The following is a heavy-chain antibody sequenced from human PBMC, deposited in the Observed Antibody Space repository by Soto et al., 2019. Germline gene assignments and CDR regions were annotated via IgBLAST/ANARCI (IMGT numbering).Heavy chain of an antibody. CDR2: TYYRSKWYN. CDR1: GDSVSSNSVA. D-gene: IGHD3-9*01. J-gene: IGHJ4*02. V-gene: IGHV6-1*01. Sequence: PSQTLSLTCAISGDSVSSNSVAWHWIRQSPSRGLEWLGRTYYRSKWYNDYAVSVKSRVTLNPDTSKNQFSLQLNSVTPEDTAVYYCARGFHWAFDSWGQGTLVTVSS. CDR3: ARGFHWAFDS.